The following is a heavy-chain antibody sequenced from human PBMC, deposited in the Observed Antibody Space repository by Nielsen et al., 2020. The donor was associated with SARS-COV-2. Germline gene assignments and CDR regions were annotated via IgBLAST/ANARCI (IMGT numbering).Heavy chain of an antibody. CDR3: AREGGWGSVGRAFDI. Sequence: GESLKISCAASGFSFNNYGMHWVRQAPGKGLEWVAVIWYDGSNKYYADSVKGRFTISRDNSKNTLYLQMNSLRAEDTAVYYCAREGGWGSVGRAFDIWGQGTMVTVSS. V-gene: IGHV3-33*08. CDR2: IWYDGSNK. J-gene: IGHJ3*02. CDR1: GFSFNNYG. D-gene: IGHD3-16*01.